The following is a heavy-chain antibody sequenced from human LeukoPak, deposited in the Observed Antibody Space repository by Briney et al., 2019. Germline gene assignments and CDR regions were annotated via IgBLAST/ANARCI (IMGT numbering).Heavy chain of an antibody. CDR1: GFTFSSYV. CDR2: ISYDGSNK. D-gene: IGHD6-19*01. Sequence: GGSLRLSCAASGFTFSSYVMNWVRQAPGKGLEWVAVISYDGSNKYYADSVKGRFTISRDNSKNTLYLQMNSLRAEDAAVYYCARDPIIAVAGKSTFGSDYWGQGTLVTVSS. V-gene: IGHV3-30-3*01. CDR3: ARDPIIAVAGKSTFGSDY. J-gene: IGHJ4*02.